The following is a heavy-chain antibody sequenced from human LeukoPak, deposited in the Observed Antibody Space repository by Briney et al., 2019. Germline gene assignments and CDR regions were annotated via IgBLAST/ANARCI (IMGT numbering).Heavy chain of an antibody. J-gene: IGHJ5*02. CDR3: ARDRKGPHPILYTQDLFDP. CDR1: GYTFTSYG. Sequence: ASVTVSCKASGYTFTSYGISWVRQAPGQGLEWMGWISAYNGNTNYAQKLQGRVTMTTDTSTSTAYMELRSLRSDDTAVYYCARDRKGPHPILYTQDLFDPWGQGTLVTVSS. D-gene: IGHD1-14*01. V-gene: IGHV1-18*01. CDR2: ISAYNGNT.